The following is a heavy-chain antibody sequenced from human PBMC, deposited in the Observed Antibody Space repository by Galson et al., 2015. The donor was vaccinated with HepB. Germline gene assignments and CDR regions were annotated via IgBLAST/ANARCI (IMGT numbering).Heavy chain of an antibody. J-gene: IGHJ4*02. CDR3: TRDRSYSSSYGYYFDY. CDR1: GFTFGDYA. V-gene: IGHV3-49*03. CDR2: IRSKAYGGTT. D-gene: IGHD6-6*01. Sequence: SLRLSCAASGFTFGDYAMSWFRQAPGKGLEWVGFIRSKAYGGTTEYAASVKGRFTISRDDSKSIAYLQMNSLKTEDTAVYYCTRDRSYSSSYGYYFDYWGQGTLVTVSS.